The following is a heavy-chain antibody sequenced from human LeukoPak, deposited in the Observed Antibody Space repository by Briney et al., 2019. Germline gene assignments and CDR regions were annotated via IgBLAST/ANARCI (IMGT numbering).Heavy chain of an antibody. V-gene: IGHV3-66*01. CDR2: IYSGGST. CDR1: GFTFSYFY. D-gene: IGHD2-8*01. Sequence: PGGSLRLSCAASGFTFSYFYMSWIRQAPGKGLEWVSVIYSGGSTYYADSVKGRFTISRDNSKNTLYLQMNSLRAEDTAVYYCARVYQGLFDYWGQGTLVTVSS. J-gene: IGHJ4*02. CDR3: ARVYQGLFDY.